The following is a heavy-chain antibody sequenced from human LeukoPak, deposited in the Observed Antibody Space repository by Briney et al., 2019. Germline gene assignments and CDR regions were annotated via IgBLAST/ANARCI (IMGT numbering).Heavy chain of an antibody. CDR1: GYTFTSYG. V-gene: IGHV1-18*01. CDR3: ATGSYYNIMTSFDY. J-gene: IGHJ4*02. D-gene: IGHD3-10*01. CDR2: ISAYNGNT. Sequence: GASVKVSCKASGYTFTSYGISWVRQAPGQGLEWMGWISAYNGNTNYAQKLQGRVTMTTDTSTSTAYMELRSLRSDDTAVYYCATGSYYNIMTSFDYWGQGTLVTVSS.